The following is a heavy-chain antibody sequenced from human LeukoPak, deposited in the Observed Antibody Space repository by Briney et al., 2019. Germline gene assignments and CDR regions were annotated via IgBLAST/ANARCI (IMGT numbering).Heavy chain of an antibody. V-gene: IGHV4-38-2*02. Sequence: SETLSLTCTVSGYSISSGYYWGWIRQPPGKGLEWIGSIYHSGSTYYNPSLKSRVTISVDTSKNQFSLKLSSVTAADTAVYYCARGPIYYDSSGLPPDIWGQGTMVTVSS. CDR3: ARGPIYYDSSGLPPDI. CDR2: IYHSGST. CDR1: GYSISSGYY. D-gene: IGHD3-22*01. J-gene: IGHJ3*02.